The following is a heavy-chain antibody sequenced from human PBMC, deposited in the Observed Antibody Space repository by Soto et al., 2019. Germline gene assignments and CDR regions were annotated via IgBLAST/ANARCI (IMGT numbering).Heavy chain of an antibody. V-gene: IGHV1-18*04. D-gene: IGHD3-9*01. CDR2: ISAYNGNT. CDR3: ARDPLVLRYFDWSQGGNWFDP. Sequence: GASVKVSCKASGYTFTSYGISWVRQAPGQGLEWMGWISAYNGNTNYAQKLQGRVTMTTDTSTSTAYMELRSLGSDDTAVYYCARDPLVLRYFDWSQGGNWFDPWGQGTLVTVSS. J-gene: IGHJ5*02. CDR1: GYTFTSYG.